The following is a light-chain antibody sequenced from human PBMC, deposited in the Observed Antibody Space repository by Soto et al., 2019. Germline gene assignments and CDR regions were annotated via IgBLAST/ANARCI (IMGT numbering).Light chain of an antibody. V-gene: IGLV2-23*02. J-gene: IGLJ1*01. CDR2: EVT. Sequence: QSVLTQPASVSGSPGQSITISCTGTSSDVGSYNLVSWYQQHPGKAPKLMIYEVTKWPSGVSNRFSGSKSGNTASLTTSGLQAEDEADYYCCSYAGSSTFYVFGTGTKLTVL. CDR3: CSYAGSSTFYV. CDR1: SSDVGSYNL.